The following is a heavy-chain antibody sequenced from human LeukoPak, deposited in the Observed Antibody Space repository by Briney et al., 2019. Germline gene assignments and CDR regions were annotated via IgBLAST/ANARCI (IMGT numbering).Heavy chain of an antibody. CDR2: IIPILGIA. CDR1: GGTFSSYA. V-gene: IGHV1-69*04. CDR3: ARSPEFIAVAFFDY. D-gene: IGHD6-19*01. J-gene: IGHJ4*02. Sequence: SVKVSCKASGGTFSSYAISWVRQAPGQGLEWMGRIIPILGIANYAQKFQGRVTITADKSTSTAYMELSSLRSEDTAVYYCARSPEFIAVAFFDYWGQGTLVTVSS.